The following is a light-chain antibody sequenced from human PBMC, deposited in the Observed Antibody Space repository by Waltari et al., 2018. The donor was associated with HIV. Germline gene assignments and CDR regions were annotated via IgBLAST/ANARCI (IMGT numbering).Light chain of an antibody. Sequence: QSVLTQPPSASGTPGQGVTISCVGDRPTLGSNYVYWYQQLPGTAPKVLISRNNQRPSGVPDRFSGSKSGASASLTISGLRSADEAVYFCATRDGSLKVFGGGTKLTVL. CDR2: RNN. CDR1: RPTLGSNY. J-gene: IGLJ3*02. V-gene: IGLV1-47*01. CDR3: ATRDGSLKV.